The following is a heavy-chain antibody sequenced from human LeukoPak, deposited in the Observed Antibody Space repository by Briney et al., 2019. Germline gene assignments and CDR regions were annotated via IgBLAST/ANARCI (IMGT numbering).Heavy chain of an antibody. J-gene: IGHJ4*02. CDR1: GYTFTSYA. D-gene: IGHD3-3*01. V-gene: IGHV1-3*01. CDR2: INAGNGNT. Sequence: APVKVSCKASGYTFTSYAMHWARQAPGQRLEWMGWINAGNGNTKYSQKFQGRVTITRDTSASTAYMELSSLRSEDTAVYYCARDLDFWSGYYNPPTYWGQGTLVTVSS. CDR3: ARDLDFWSGYYNPPTY.